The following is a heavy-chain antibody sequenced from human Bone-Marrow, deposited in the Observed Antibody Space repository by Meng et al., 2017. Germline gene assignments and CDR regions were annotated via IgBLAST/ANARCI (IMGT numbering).Heavy chain of an antibody. CDR1: GGTFSSYA. J-gene: IGHJ4*02. V-gene: IGHV1-69*05. CDR2: IIPIFGTA. Sequence: SVKVSCKASGGTFSSYAISWVRQAPGQGLEWMGGIIPIFGTANYAQKFQGRVTMTRNTSISTAYMELSSLRSEDTAVYYCARGGMTTVTGWGQGTLVTVSS. D-gene: IGHD4-17*01. CDR3: ARGGMTTVTG.